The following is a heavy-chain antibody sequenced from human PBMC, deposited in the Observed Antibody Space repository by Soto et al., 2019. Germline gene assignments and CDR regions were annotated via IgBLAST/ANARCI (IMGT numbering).Heavy chain of an antibody. Sequence: EVKLLESGGGLAQPGGSLRLSCVGSGFTFDSYAISWVRQAPGERLQWIAAISGSADGTDYAHSARGRFTISRDNAKKTVHLQMDSLRVEDTAVYFCAKDPVGGYSLWSGYYSAGLDVWSQGTLGSVS. J-gene: IGHJ3*01. D-gene: IGHD3-3*01. CDR2: ISGSADGT. V-gene: IGHV3-23*01. CDR3: AKDPVGGYSLWSGYYSAGLDV. CDR1: GFTFDSYA.